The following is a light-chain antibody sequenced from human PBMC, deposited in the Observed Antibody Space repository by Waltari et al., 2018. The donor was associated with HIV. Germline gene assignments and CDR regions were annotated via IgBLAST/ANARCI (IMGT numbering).Light chain of an antibody. CDR3: AAWDGSHVV. V-gene: IGLV6-57*01. Sequence: NFMLAQPHSVSESPGKTVTISYTRSSGSIASNYVQWYQQRPGTSPTTVIYEDNQRPSGVPDRFSGSKSGTSASLAISGLRSEDEADYYCAAWDGSHVVFGGGTKLTVL. CDR1: SGSIASNY. CDR2: EDN. J-gene: IGLJ2*01.